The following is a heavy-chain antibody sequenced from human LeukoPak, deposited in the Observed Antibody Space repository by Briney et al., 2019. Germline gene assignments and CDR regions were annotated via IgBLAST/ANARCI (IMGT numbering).Heavy chain of an antibody. CDR1: GFTFSSYS. J-gene: IGHJ4*02. CDR2: ISSSSSSI. Sequence: GGSLRLSCAASGFTFSSYSMNWVRQAPGKGLEWVSFISSSSSSINYADSVKGRFTISKDNAKNTVYLQMNSLRAEDTAVYYCVSFYETYWGRGTLVTVSS. V-gene: IGHV3-21*01. CDR3: VSFYETY. D-gene: IGHD2/OR15-2a*01.